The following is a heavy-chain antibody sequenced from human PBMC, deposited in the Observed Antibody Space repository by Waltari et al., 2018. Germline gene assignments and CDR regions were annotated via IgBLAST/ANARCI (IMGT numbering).Heavy chain of an antibody. D-gene: IGHD6-19*01. CDR1: GYTFTGYY. Sequence: QVQLVQSGAEVKKPGASVKVSCKASGYTFTGYYMHWVRQEPGQGLEWMGGSIPIFGTANYAQKFQGRVTITADKSTSTAYMELSSLRSEDTAVYYCAREGAVAGHAFDIWGQGTMVTVSS. CDR2: SIPIFGTA. CDR3: AREGAVAGHAFDI. J-gene: IGHJ3*02. V-gene: IGHV1-69*06.